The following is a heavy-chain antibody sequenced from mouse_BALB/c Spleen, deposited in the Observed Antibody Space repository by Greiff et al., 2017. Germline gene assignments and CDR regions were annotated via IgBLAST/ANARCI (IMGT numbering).Heavy chain of an antibody. Sequence: EVQVVESGGGLVKPGGSLKLSCAASGFTFSSYTMSWVRQTPEKRLEWVATISSGGSYTYYPDSVKGRFTISRDNAKNTLYLQMSSLKSEDTAMYYCTREEGGNYDYLDYWGQGTTLTVSA. J-gene: IGHJ2*01. CDR1: GFTFSSYT. D-gene: IGHD2-1*01. CDR3: TREEGGNYDYLDY. CDR2: ISSGGSYT. V-gene: IGHV5-6-4*01.